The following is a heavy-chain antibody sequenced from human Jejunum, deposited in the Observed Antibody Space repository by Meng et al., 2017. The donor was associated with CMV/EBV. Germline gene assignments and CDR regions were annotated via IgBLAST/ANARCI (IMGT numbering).Heavy chain of an antibody. J-gene: IGHJ5*02. CDR3: ARDIDH. V-gene: IGHV3-21*01. CDR1: GFTFSSYN. Sequence: EGALVGSGGGLVKPGGSLRLSCIGSGFTFSSYNMNWVRQAPGKGLEWVSSISSSSRYINYADSVKGRFTISRDNAKNSLYLQMNSLRVEDTAIYYCARDIDHWGQGTLVTVSS. CDR2: ISSSSRYI.